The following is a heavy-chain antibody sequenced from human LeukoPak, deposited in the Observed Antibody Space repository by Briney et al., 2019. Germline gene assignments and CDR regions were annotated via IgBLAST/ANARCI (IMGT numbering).Heavy chain of an antibody. CDR1: GYTFSDYH. V-gene: IGHV1-2*02. J-gene: IGHJ4*02. CDR2: IEPHSGGT. CDR3: ARDPPCDSGLDC. Sequence: ASVKVSCKTSGYTFSDYHVHWVRQAPGQGLEWMGWIEPHSGGTDFAEKFHGRLTMTRDTSITTVYMEMTRLTSDDTAVHYCARDPPCDSGLDCWGQGTLVTVSS. D-gene: IGHD1-26*01.